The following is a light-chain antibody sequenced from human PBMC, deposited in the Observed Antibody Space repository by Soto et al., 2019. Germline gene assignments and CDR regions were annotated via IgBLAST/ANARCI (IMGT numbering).Light chain of an antibody. CDR1: HDLSSW. V-gene: IGKV1D-12*01. CDR2: VAS. J-gene: IGKJ2*01. CDR3: QQAYSFPYT. Sequence: DIQMTQSPSSVSVSVGDRVTITCRASHDLSSWLAWYQQKPGKAPKLLIYVASTLQSGVPSRFSGSGSGTHFTLTISSLQPEDFATYYCQQAYSFPYTFGQGTKLEIK.